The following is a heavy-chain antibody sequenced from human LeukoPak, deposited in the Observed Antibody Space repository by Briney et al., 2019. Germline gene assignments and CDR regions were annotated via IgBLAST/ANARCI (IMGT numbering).Heavy chain of an antibody. J-gene: IGHJ4*02. V-gene: IGHV4-34*01. Sequence: PSQTLSLTCAVYGVSLTGYYWSWIPQPPGKGPKWIGEINHSVSTNYNPSPKSRVTISVDTSKNQFSLKLTSVTAADTAVYYCARANLRLERRPFDYWGQGTLVTVSA. CDR2: INHSVST. CDR3: ARANLRLERRPFDY. D-gene: IGHD1-1*01. CDR1: GVSLTGYY.